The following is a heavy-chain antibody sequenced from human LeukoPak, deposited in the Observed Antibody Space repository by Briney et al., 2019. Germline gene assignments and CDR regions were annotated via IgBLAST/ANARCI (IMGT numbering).Heavy chain of an antibody. Sequence: GGSLRLSCAASGFTFSGSAMHWVRQASGKGLEWVGRIRSKANSYATAYAASVKGRFTISRDDSKNTAYLQMNSLKTEDTAVYYCTRHPSYYDSSGYYSDFDYWGQGNLVTVSS. CDR2: IRSKANSYAT. V-gene: IGHV3-73*01. J-gene: IGHJ4*02. D-gene: IGHD3-22*01. CDR3: TRHPSYYDSSGYYSDFDY. CDR1: GFTFSGSA.